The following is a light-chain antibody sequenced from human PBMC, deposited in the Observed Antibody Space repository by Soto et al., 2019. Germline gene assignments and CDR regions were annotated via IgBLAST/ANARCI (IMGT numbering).Light chain of an antibody. Sequence: DIEMTQSPAPLSASVRDIVTITCRARQSICSYLNWYQQKPGKAPKLLIYPASSLQSGVPPRFSGSGSGTDFTLTISSLQPEDFATYYCQQSYSTPQIFGQGTKLHIK. J-gene: IGKJ2*01. CDR2: PAS. CDR1: QSICSY. CDR3: QQSYSTPQI. V-gene: IGKV1-39*01.